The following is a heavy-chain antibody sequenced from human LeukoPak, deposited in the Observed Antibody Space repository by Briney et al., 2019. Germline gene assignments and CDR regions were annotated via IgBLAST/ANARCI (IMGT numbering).Heavy chain of an antibody. V-gene: IGHV3-23*01. J-gene: IGHJ4*02. CDR2: LSGSGGGT. Sequence: GGSLRLSCAVSGITLSNYGMSWVRQAPGKGLEWVAGLSGSGGGTNYADSVKGRFTISRDNAKNTLYLQMNSLRAEDTAVYYCARDGPSIAAFSYFDYWGQGTLVTVSS. CDR1: GITLSNYG. D-gene: IGHD6-13*01. CDR3: ARDGPSIAAFSYFDY.